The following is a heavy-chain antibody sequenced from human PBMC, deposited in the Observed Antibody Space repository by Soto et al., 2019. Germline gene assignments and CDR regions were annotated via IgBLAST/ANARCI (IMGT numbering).Heavy chain of an antibody. D-gene: IGHD4-4*01. Sequence: PSETLSLTGTGSGGSIDSGDYYWSWIRQPPGKRLEWIGYVYYIGTTNYNPFLKSRVTLSLDKSKNQFSLKMNSVTAADTAVYYCARHVIAPHNYFDPSGQRTLLTFCS. V-gene: IGHV4-61*08. CDR1: GGSIDSGDYY. CDR2: VYYIGTT. CDR3: ARHVIAPHNYFDP. J-gene: IGHJ5*02.